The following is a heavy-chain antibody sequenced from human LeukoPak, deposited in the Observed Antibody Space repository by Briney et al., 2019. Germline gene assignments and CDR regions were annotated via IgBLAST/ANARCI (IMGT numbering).Heavy chain of an antibody. Sequence: SQTLSLTCTVSRGSISRDGHYSSCIRQYPGKGLESIGSVSSSGTTTYNPSLKSRVSISLDTAQNQFSLNLRSLTVADTAVYECAREMVRDAFDIWGQGTMVTVSS. J-gene: IGHJ3*02. CDR2: VSSSGTT. V-gene: IGHV4-31*03. CDR3: AREMVRDAFDI. D-gene: IGHD2-8*01. CDR1: RGSISRDGHY.